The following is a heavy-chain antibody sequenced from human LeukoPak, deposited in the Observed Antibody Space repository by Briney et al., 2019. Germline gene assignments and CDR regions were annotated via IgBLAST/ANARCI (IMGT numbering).Heavy chain of an antibody. V-gene: IGHV3-30*18. J-gene: IGHJ4*02. D-gene: IGHD6-19*01. Sequence: GGSLRLSCAASGFTFSSYSMNWVRQAPGKGLEWVAVISYDGSNKYYADSVKGRFTISRDNSKNTLYLQMNSLRPEDTAVYYCAKPFAAVSAGFSYYFDYWGQGTLVTVSS. CDR3: AKPFAAVSAGFSYYFDY. CDR2: ISYDGSNK. CDR1: GFTFSSYS.